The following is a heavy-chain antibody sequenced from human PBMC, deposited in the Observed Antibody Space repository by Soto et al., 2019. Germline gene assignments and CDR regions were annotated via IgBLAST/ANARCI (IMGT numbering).Heavy chain of an antibody. CDR3: ARGVSNSGAYYTGPSAYDL. CDR2: TVPVFDTS. D-gene: IGHD3-10*01. CDR1: GGTFNGYG. V-gene: IGHV1-69*06. Sequence: QVQLVQSGAVVKKPGSSVEVSCKASGGTFNGYGLSWVRQAPGQGLEWMGGTVPVFDTSKYAPRFQGRVTITAVKSTSTAYMELSSVTSEDTAIYFCARGVSNSGAYYTGPSAYDLWGQGTLVIVSS. J-gene: IGHJ3*01.